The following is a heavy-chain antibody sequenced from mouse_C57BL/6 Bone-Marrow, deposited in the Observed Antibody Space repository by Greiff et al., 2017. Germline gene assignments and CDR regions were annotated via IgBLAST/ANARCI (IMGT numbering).Heavy chain of an antibody. CDR3: ARPATTPFYAMDY. Sequence: EVKLVESGGGLVQPGGSLKLSCAASGFTFSDYYMYWVRQTPEKRLEWVAYISNGGGSTYYPDTVKGRFTTSRDNAKNTLYLQMSRLKSEDTAMYYCARPATTPFYAMDYWGQGTSVTVSS. CDR1: GFTFSDYY. CDR2: ISNGGGST. V-gene: IGHV5-12*01. D-gene: IGHD1-2*01. J-gene: IGHJ4*01.